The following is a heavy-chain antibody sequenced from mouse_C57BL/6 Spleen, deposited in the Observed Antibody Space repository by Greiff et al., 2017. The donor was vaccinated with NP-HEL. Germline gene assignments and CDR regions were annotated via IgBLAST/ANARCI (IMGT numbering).Heavy chain of an antibody. Sequence: QVQLQQPGAGLVKPGASVKLSCKASGYTFTSYWMRWVQQRPGQGLEWIGEIDPSDSNTNYTQKFKGKSTLPVDTSSSTAYMQLSSLTSEDSAVYYCARSLTLWYCDVWGTGTTVTVSA. J-gene: IGHJ1*03. CDR1: GYTFTSYW. CDR2: IDPSDSNT. CDR3: ARSLTLWYCDV. V-gene: IGHV1-50*01. D-gene: IGHD6-2*01.